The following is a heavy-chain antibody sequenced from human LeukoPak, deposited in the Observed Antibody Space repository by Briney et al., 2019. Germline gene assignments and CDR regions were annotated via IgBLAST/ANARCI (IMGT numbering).Heavy chain of an antibody. Sequence: SETLSLTCSVSDDSITMYYWTWIRQPPGKGLEWIGYVDHTGSTNFNPSLNGRVSISRDTTKNLFSLKLSSVTAADTAVYYCARRRPIVVVVAARFYYYYYMDVWGKGTTVTISS. D-gene: IGHD2-15*01. CDR3: ARRRPIVVVVAARFYYYYYMDV. CDR1: DDSITMYY. V-gene: IGHV4-59*12. J-gene: IGHJ6*03. CDR2: VDHTGST.